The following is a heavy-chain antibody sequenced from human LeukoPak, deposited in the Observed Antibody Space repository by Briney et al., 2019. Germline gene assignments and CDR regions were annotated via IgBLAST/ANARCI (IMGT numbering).Heavy chain of an antibody. CDR2: ICSGGST. Sequence: GGSLRLSCAASGFTFISYWMSWVRQAPGKGLEWVSVICSGGSTYYADSVKGRFTISRDNSKNTLYLQMNSLRAEDTAVYYCARVSVTMVRGASMDVWGKGTTVTISS. CDR3: ARVSVTMVRGASMDV. D-gene: IGHD3-10*01. V-gene: IGHV3-66*01. CDR1: GFTFISYW. J-gene: IGHJ6*03.